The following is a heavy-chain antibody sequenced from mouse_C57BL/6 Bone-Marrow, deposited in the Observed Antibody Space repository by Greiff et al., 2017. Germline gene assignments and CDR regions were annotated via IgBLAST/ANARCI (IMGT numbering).Heavy chain of an antibody. V-gene: IGHV1-81*01. J-gene: IGHJ4*01. CDR3: AREATTVVARYAMDY. Sequence: VQLQQSGAELARPGASVKLSCKASGYTFTSYGIRWVKQRTGQGLEWIGEIYPRSGNTYYNEKFKGKATLTADKSSSTAYMELRSLTSEDSAVYFCAREATTVVARYAMDYWGQGTSVTVSS. D-gene: IGHD1-1*01. CDR1: GYTFTSYG. CDR2: IYPRSGNT.